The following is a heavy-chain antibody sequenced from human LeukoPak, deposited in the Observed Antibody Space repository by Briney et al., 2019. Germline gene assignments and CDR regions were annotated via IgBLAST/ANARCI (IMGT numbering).Heavy chain of an antibody. D-gene: IGHD4-17*01. J-gene: IGHJ4*02. CDR2: ISSSGNNI. CDR1: GITFSSYS. CDR3: ARDGVRGFTATTPFDY. V-gene: IGHV3-21*01. Sequence: GGSLRLSCAASGITFSSYSMNWVRQAPGKGLEWVSSISSSGNNIYYADSVKGRFTISRDNAKNSLSLQMNSLRVGDTAVYYCARDGVRGFTATTPFDYWGPGTLVTVSS.